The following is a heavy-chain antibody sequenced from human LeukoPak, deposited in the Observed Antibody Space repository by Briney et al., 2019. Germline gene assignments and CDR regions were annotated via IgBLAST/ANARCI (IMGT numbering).Heavy chain of an antibody. V-gene: IGHV3-23*01. Sequence: GGSLRLSCTAAGFTVSTSYMTWVRQAPGKGLEWVSAISGSGGSTYYADSVKGRFTISRDNSKNTLYLQMNSLRAEDTAVYYCAKGVAGSLPFAYWGQGTLVTVSS. J-gene: IGHJ4*02. D-gene: IGHD6-19*01. CDR2: ISGSGGST. CDR1: GFTVSTSY. CDR3: AKGVAGSLPFAY.